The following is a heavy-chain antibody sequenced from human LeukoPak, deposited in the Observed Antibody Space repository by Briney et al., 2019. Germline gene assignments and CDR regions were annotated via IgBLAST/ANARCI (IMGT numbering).Heavy chain of an antibody. D-gene: IGHD1-20*01. Sequence: GGSLRLSCAASGFTFSSYGMHWVRQAPGKGLEWVAVISYDGSNKYYADSVKGRFTISRDNSKNTLFLQMNSLRAEDTAVYFCAKVKWKLIGYFDNWGQGTLVTVSS. CDR3: AKVKWKLIGYFDN. V-gene: IGHV3-30*18. CDR2: ISYDGSNK. CDR1: GFTFSSYG. J-gene: IGHJ4*02.